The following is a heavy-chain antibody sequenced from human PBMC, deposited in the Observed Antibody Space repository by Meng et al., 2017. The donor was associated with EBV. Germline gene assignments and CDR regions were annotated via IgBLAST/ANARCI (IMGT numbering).Heavy chain of an antibody. V-gene: IGHV1-69*01. J-gene: IGHJ4*02. Sequence: VQLVQSAAEVNKPGSSVKVSCKTSGGPFRYYAISWVRQAPGQGLEWLGGFLPRLGAPNYAQKFHGRVKITADESTSTHYMDLSSLRSEDTAIYYCASESGRGYTPDYWGQGTLVTVSS. CDR2: FLPRLGAP. CDR3: ASESGRGYTPDY. CDR1: GGPFRYYA. D-gene: IGHD3-10*01.